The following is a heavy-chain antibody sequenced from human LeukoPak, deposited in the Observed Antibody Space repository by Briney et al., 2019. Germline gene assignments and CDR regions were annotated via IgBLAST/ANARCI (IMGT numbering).Heavy chain of an antibody. CDR3: AVLRTYYFDY. J-gene: IGHJ4*02. V-gene: IGHV1-2*06. CDR1: GYTFTGYY. CDR2: INPNNGGT. Sequence: GASVKVSCKASGYTFTGYYMHWVRQAPGQGLEWMGRINPNNGGTNYAQKFQGRVTMTRDTSISTAYMELSRLRSDDTAVYYCAVLRTYYFDYWGQGTLVTVSS. D-gene: IGHD2/OR15-2a*01.